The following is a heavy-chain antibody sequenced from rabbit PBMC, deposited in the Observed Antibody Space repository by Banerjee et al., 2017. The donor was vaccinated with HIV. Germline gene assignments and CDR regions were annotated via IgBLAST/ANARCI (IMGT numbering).Heavy chain of an antibody. CDR3: ARKLTMDL. D-gene: IGHD2-1*01. CDR2: IYAGSSGST. CDR1: GFSFSSSYW. Sequence: QEQLEESGGDLVKPEGSLTLTCTASGFSFSSSYWICWVRQAPGKGLEWIACIYAGSSGSTYYASWAKGRFTISKTSSTTVTLQMTSLTAADTATYFCARKLTMDLWGPGTLVTVS. J-gene: IGHJ6*01. V-gene: IGHV1S45*01.